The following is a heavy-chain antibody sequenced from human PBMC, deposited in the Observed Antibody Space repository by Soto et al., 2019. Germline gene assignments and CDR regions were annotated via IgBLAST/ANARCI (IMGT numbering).Heavy chain of an antibody. Sequence: GGSLRLSCTASGFTFRTFTMNWVCQAPGKGLEWVSGIIGGDGDKFYSDSVKGRFTISRDNSKDMLFLQMSSLRVDDTAVYYCAKDRDPDGIWTFDSWGQGTLVTVSS. V-gene: IGHV3-23*01. D-gene: IGHD3-9*01. CDR2: IIGGDGDK. CDR3: AKDRDPDGIWTFDS. CDR1: GFTFRTFT. J-gene: IGHJ5*01.